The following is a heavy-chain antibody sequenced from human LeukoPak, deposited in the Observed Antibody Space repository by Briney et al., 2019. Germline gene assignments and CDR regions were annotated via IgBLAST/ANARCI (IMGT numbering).Heavy chain of an antibody. J-gene: IGHJ4*02. D-gene: IGHD5-12*01. CDR2: ISGSGGST. V-gene: IGHV3-23*01. Sequence: GGSLRLSCAASGFTLSSYAMSWVRQAPGKGLEWVSAISGSGGSTYYADSVKGRFSISRDNSKNTLYLQMNSLRAEDTAVYYCAKDDVDIVATILDYWGQGTLVTVSS. CDR3: AKDDVDIVATILDY. CDR1: GFTLSSYA.